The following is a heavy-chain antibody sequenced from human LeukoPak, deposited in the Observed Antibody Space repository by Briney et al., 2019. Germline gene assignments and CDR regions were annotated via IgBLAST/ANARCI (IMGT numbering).Heavy chain of an antibody. Sequence: GGSLRLSCAASGFTFSNYNMNWLRQAPGKGLEWVSYISSGGGATHYADSVKGRFTISRDNAKDSLYLQMNSLRDEDTALYSCAKTHGNGWYFEYWGQGNLVTVAS. J-gene: IGHJ4*02. CDR1: GFTFSNYN. CDR2: ISSGGGAT. D-gene: IGHD6-19*01. V-gene: IGHV3-48*02. CDR3: AKTHGNGWYFEY.